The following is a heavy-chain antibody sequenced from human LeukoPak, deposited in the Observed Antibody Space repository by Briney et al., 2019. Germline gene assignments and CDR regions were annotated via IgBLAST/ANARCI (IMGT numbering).Heavy chain of an antibody. CDR2: INPSGGST. Sequence: GASVKVSCKASGYTFTSYYMHWVRQAPGQGLEWMGIINPSGGSTSYAQKFQGRVTMTRNTSISTAYMELSSLRSEDTAVYYCARGPVGPKATRKAHTGIDHWGQGTLVTVSS. CDR3: ARGPVGPKATRKAHTGIDH. D-gene: IGHD3-10*01. V-gene: IGHV1-46*01. J-gene: IGHJ4*02. CDR1: GYTFTSYY.